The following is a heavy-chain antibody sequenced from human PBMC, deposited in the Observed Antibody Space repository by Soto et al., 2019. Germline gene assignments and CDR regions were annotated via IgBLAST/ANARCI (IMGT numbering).Heavy chain of an antibody. J-gene: IGHJ6*02. CDR3: AIQMGLKNYRSYYYGMYV. D-gene: IGHD1-7*01. V-gene: IGHV1-69*13. CDR1: GGTFSSYA. Sequence: SVKLSCKASGGTFSSYANSWVRHAPGQGLEWMGGIIPIFGTANYAQKFQGRVTITADESTSTAYMELSSLRSEDTAMYYCAIQMGLKNYRSYYYGMYVCGQGTSVIVSS. CDR2: IIPIFGTA.